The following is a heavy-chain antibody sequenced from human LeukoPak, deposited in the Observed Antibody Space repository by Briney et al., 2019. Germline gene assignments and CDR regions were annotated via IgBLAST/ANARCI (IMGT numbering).Heavy chain of an antibody. V-gene: IGHV3-21*01. J-gene: IGHJ6*02. Sequence: GGSLRLSCAASGFTFSSYSMNWVRQAPGKGLEWVSSISSSSSYIYYADSVKGRFTISRDNAKNSLYLQMNSLRAEDTAVYYCARCSSSWYYYYGMDVWGQGTTVTVSS. CDR1: GFTFSSYS. CDR2: ISSSSSYI. D-gene: IGHD6-13*01. CDR3: ARCSSSWYYYYGMDV.